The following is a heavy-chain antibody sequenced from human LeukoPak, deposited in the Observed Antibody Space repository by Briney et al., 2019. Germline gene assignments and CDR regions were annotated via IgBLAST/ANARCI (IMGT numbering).Heavy chain of an antibody. CDR1: GYTFTSYY. Sequence: ASVKVSCKASGYTFTSYYMHWVRQAPGQGLEWMGIINPSGGSTSYAQKFQGRVTMTRDTSTSAVYMELSSLRSEDTAVYYCARDLRGYSYYYGMDVWGQGTTVTVSS. CDR2: INPSGGST. D-gene: IGHD5-12*01. CDR3: ARDLRGYSYYYGMDV. J-gene: IGHJ6*02. V-gene: IGHV1-46*01.